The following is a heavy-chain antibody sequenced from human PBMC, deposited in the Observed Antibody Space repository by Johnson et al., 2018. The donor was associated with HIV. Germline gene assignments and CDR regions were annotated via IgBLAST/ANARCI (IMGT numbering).Heavy chain of an antibody. CDR3: ARSPETGDRLWRAFDI. D-gene: IGHD4-17*01. Sequence: VLLVESGGGLAQPGGSLRLSCAASGITVSSNYMSWVRQAPGKGLEWVSVIFTVGDVYYADSVKGRFTISRDNSKNFLYLQMKSLRVEDTAVYYCARSPETGDRLWRAFDIWGHGTMVTVSS. J-gene: IGHJ3*02. CDR1: GITVSSNY. V-gene: IGHV3-66*01. CDR2: IFTVGDV.